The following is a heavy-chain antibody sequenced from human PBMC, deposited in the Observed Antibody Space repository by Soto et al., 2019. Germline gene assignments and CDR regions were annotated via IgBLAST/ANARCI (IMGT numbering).Heavy chain of an antibody. CDR2: INHSGST. CDR3: ASGSLKDTVTAFDI. CDR1: GGSFSGYY. V-gene: IGHV4-34*01. Sequence: SETLSLTCAVYGGSFSGYYWSWIRQPPGKGLEWIGEINHSGSTNYNPSIKSRVTISVDTSKNQFSLKLSSVTAADTAVYYCASGSLKDTVTAFDIWGQGTMVTVSS. J-gene: IGHJ3*02. D-gene: IGHD4-17*01.